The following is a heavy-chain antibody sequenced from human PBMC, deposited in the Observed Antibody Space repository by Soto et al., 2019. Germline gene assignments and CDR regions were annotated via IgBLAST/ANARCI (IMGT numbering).Heavy chain of an antibody. CDR1: GGTFSSYA. J-gene: IGHJ6*02. Sequence: ASVKVSCKASGGTFSSYAISWVRQAPGQGLEWMGGIIPIFGTANYAQKFQGRVTITADESTSTAYMELSSLRSEDTAVYYCARAPKIAAPHYYYYYGMDVWGQGTTVTVSS. V-gene: IGHV1-69*13. D-gene: IGHD6-13*01. CDR2: IIPIFGTA. CDR3: ARAPKIAAPHYYYYYGMDV.